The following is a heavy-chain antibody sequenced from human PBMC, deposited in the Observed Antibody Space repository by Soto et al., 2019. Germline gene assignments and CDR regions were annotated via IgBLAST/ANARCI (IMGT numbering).Heavy chain of an antibody. CDR1: KFMCSNYW. Sequence: VGSLRLSCAASKFMCSNYWMTWVRQAPGKGLEWVANIKQDGSHTYYLDSVKGRFAISRDNAKNSVYLQMNSLRAEDTAAYYCARIGYSSPSLDYWGQGTLVTVSS. D-gene: IGHD6-19*01. V-gene: IGHV3-7*03. J-gene: IGHJ4*02. CDR2: IKQDGSHT. CDR3: ARIGYSSPSLDY.